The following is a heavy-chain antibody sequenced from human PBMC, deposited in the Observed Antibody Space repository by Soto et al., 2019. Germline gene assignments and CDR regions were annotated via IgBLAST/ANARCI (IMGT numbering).Heavy chain of an antibody. D-gene: IGHD6-6*01. CDR1: GGSISSGGYY. Sequence: SETLSLTCTVSGGSISSGGYYWSWIRQHPGKGLEWIGYIYYSGSTYYNPSLKSRVTISVDTSKNQFSLKLSSVTAADTAVYYCARDREYSSSGYYYGMDVWGQGTTVT. CDR2: IYYSGST. J-gene: IGHJ6*02. V-gene: IGHV4-31*03. CDR3: ARDREYSSSGYYYGMDV.